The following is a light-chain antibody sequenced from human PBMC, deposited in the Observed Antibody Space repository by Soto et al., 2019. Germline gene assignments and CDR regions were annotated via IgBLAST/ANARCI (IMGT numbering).Light chain of an antibody. V-gene: IGKV1-5*03. CDR3: QQYKAYSYT. Sequence: DIEMTQSPGTLSSSVGDRVTISCRATQSVNIWLAWYQQKPGKAPKLLISKASSLASGVPSRFSGSGSGTEFSLTISSLEHDDFATYYCQQYKAYSYTFGQGTKLEMK. CDR1: QSVNIW. J-gene: IGKJ2*01. CDR2: KAS.